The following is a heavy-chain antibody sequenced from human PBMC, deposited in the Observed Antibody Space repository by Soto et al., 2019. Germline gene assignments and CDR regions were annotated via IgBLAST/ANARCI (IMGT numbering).Heavy chain of an antibody. J-gene: IGHJ4*02. CDR1: GDSIGSYY. CDR2: VYYNGNT. Sequence: PSETLSLTCTVSGDSIGSYYWSWIRQPPGKGLEWIGDVYYNGNTNYNPSLKSRVTISVDTSRKQFSLKVTSVTAADTAVYCCARVNTGYHDYWGQGTPVTVSS. V-gene: IGHV4-59*01. CDR3: ARVNTGYHDY. D-gene: IGHD3-9*01.